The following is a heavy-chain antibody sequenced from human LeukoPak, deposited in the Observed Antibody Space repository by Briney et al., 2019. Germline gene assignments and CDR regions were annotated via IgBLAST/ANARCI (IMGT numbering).Heavy chain of an antibody. V-gene: IGHV3-7*04. D-gene: IGHD2-15*01. CDR1: GFTFSSFW. CDR2: IKQDGSEK. Sequence: GGSLRLSCAASGFTFSSFWMSWVRQTPGKGLEWVANIKQDGSEKYYVDSVKGRFTVSRDNAENSLYLQMNSLRAEDTAVYYCARGYCSGGSCFSSTGNFDLWGRGTLVTVSS. J-gene: IGHJ2*01. CDR3: ARGYCSGGSCFSSTGNFDL.